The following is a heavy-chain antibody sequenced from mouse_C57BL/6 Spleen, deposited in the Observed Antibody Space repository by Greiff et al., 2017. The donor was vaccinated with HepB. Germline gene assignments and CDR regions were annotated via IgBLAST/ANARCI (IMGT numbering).Heavy chain of an antibody. CDR3: ARGYGNYEGNYAMDY. D-gene: IGHD2-1*01. CDR1: GYTFTSYW. J-gene: IGHJ4*01. Sequence: QVQLQQPGAELVKPGASVKMSCKASGYTFTSYWITWVTQRPGQGLEWIGDIYPGSGSTNYNEKFKSTATLTVDTSSSTAYMQLSSLTSEDSAVYYCARGYGNYEGNYAMDYWGQGTSVTVSS. CDR2: IYPGSGST. V-gene: IGHV1-55*01.